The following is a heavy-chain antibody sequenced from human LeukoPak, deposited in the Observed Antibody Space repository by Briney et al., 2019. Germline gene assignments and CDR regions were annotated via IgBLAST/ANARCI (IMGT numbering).Heavy chain of an antibody. Sequence: GGSLRLSCAASDFKFSEFRMSWVRQAPGKGPEWVATIEDDGSERYYVDSVKGRFTISRDNAKNSLYLQMNSLRAEDTAVYYCATYSSLNRREFQYWGQGTLLTVSS. J-gene: IGHJ1*01. V-gene: IGHV3-7*01. CDR2: IEDDGSER. CDR1: DFKFSEFR. D-gene: IGHD3-22*01. CDR3: ATYSSLNRREFQY.